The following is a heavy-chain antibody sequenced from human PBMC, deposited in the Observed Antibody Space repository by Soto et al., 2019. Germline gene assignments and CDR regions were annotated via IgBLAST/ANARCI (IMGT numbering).Heavy chain of an antibody. Sequence: PGGSLRLSCAASGFTFSSYWMHWVRQAPGKGLVWVTRINSDGSSTSYADSVKGRFTISRDNAKNTLYLQMNSLRAEDTAVYYCARDHWHRYGLWSGNSYGMDVWGQGTTVTVSS. J-gene: IGHJ6*02. CDR1: GFTFSSYW. CDR3: ARDHWHRYGLWSGNSYGMDV. CDR2: INSDGSST. D-gene: IGHD3-3*01. V-gene: IGHV3-74*01.